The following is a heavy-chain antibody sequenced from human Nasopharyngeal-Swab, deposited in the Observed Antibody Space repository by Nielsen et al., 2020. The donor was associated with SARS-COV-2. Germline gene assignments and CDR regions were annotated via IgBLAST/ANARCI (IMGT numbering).Heavy chain of an antibody. CDR2: IWYDGSNK. V-gene: IGHV3-33*01. D-gene: IGHD3-16*01. J-gene: IGHJ4*02. CDR3: ARDGVDYGDY. Sequence: GESLKISCAASGFTFSSYGMHWVRQAPGKGLEWVAVIWYDGSNKYYADSVKGRFTISRDNSKNTLYLQMNSLRAEDTAAYYCARDGVDYGDYWGQGTLVTVSS. CDR1: GFTFSSYG.